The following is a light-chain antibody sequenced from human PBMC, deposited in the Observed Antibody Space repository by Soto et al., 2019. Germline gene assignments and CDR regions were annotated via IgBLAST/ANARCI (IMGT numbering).Light chain of an antibody. V-gene: IGKV1-5*01. CDR2: AAS. CDR3: QQYNSYWT. Sequence: DIQMSQSPSTLSASVGDRVPTPCRASHSISSWLAWYQQKPGKAPHLLIYAASTLESGVPSRLSGSGSGTEFTLTIRSLQPDDFATYYCQQYNSYWTFGRGTKVDIK. J-gene: IGKJ1*01. CDR1: HSISSW.